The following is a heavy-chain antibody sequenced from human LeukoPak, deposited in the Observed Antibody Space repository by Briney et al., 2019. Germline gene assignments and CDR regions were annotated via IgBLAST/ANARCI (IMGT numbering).Heavy chain of an antibody. Sequence: ASVKVSCKASGYTFASYDINWVRQAPGQGLEWMGWMNPNSGNTGYAQKFQGRVTITMNTSISTAYMELSSLTSEDTAVYYCARGPYTHYDSSGDYYNWFDPWGQGTPVTVSS. CDR1: GYTFASYD. D-gene: IGHD3-22*01. J-gene: IGHJ5*02. CDR3: ARGPYTHYDSSGDYYNWFDP. V-gene: IGHV1-8*03. CDR2: MNPNSGNT.